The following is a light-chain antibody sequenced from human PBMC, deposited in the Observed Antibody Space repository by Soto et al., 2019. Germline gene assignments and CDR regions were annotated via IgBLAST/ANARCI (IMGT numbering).Light chain of an antibody. CDR1: QSISSY. CDR2: AAS. CDR3: QQSYSTFSVT. Sequence: DIQMTQSPSSLSASVGDRVTITCRESQSISSYLNWSKQKPGKATKLLIYAASSLQSGDPSRFSGSGSVTEFTLTIRSLEPEDFATYYWQQSYSTFSVTFGTVTKVDIK. J-gene: IGKJ3*01. V-gene: IGKV1-39*01.